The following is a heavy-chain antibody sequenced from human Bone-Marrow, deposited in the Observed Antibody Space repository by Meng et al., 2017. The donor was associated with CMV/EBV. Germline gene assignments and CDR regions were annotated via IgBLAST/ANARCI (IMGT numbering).Heavy chain of an antibody. CDR1: GFTFSSYA. J-gene: IGHJ4*02. CDR2: ISSSGSTI. CDR3: ARAFRGGDY. V-gene: IGHV3-48*04. D-gene: IGHD3-16*01. Sequence: GGSLRLSCAASGFTFSSYAMHWVRQAPGKGLEWVSYISSSGSTICYADSVKGRFTISRDNAKNSLYLQMNSLRAEDTAVYYCARAFRGGDYWGQGTLVTVSS.